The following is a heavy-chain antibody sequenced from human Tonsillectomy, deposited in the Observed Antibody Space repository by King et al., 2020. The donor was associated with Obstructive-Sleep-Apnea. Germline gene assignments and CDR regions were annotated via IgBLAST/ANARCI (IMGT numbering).Heavy chain of an antibody. Sequence: VQLVESGGGLVQPGGSLRLSCAASGFTFSSYAMSWVRQAPGKGLEWVSAISGSGGSTYYADSVKGRFTISRDNSKNTLYLQMNSLRAEDTAVYYCAKGPERYSSCSLAPDYFDYWGQGTLVTVS. D-gene: IGHD6-19*01. V-gene: IGHV3-23*04. CDR1: GFTFSSYA. J-gene: IGHJ4*02. CDR3: AKGPERYSSCSLAPDYFDY. CDR2: ISGSGGST.